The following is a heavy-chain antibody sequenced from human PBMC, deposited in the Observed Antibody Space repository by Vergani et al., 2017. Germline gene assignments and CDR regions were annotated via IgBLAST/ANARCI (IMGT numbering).Heavy chain of an antibody. Sequence: QLQLQESGPGLVKPSETLYLTCTVSGGSISSSSYYWSWLRQPAGKGLEWIGRSYTSGSPNYNPSLRSRVTMSVDTSMTQFSLRLTYVTAADTGVYDCAGDRSALGEDALDVWGQGTMVTVSS. V-gene: IGHV4-61*02. J-gene: IGHJ3*01. CDR2: SYTSGSP. D-gene: IGHD3-10*01. CDR1: GGSISSSSYY. CDR3: AGDRSALGEDALDV.